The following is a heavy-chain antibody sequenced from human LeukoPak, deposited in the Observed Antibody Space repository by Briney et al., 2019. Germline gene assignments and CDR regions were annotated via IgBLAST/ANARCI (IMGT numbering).Heavy chain of an antibody. CDR2: IYTSGST. Sequence: SETLSLTCTVSGGSISSYYWSWIRQPAGKGLEWIGRIYTSGSTNYNPSLKSRVTISVDTSKNQFSLKLSSVTAADTAVYYCAGRRITIFGEVIRSRRHWFDPWGQGTLVTASS. D-gene: IGHD3-3*01. V-gene: IGHV4-4*07. J-gene: IGHJ5*02. CDR1: GGSISSYY. CDR3: AGRRITIFGEVIRSRRHWFDP.